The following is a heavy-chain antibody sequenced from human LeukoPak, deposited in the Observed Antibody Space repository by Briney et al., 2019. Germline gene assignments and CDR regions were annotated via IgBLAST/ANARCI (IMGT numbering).Heavy chain of an antibody. Sequence: PGGSLRLYCSASGFTFSSYSMNWVRQAPGKGVEWVSSISSSSSYIYYADSVKGRFTISRDNAKNSLYLQMNSLRAEDTAVYYGARDGTLRLRFFDYWGQGTLVTVSS. CDR3: ARDGTLRLRFFDY. CDR2: ISSSSSYI. D-gene: IGHD6-25*01. J-gene: IGHJ4*02. V-gene: IGHV3-21*01. CDR1: GFTFSSYS.